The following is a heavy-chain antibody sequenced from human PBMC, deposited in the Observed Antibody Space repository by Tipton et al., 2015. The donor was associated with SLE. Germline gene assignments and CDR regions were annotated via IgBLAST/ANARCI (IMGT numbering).Heavy chain of an antibody. CDR1: GYTFTSQE. D-gene: IGHD2-21*02. CDR3: GREGWLCWPRSAIAD. V-gene: IGHV1-18*01. Sequence: QVQLVQSGAGVKTPGASVTVSCKTSGYTFTSQEISWVRQAPGQGLEWVGSISGYNGNTRYAQNFQGRVTMTTDISATTVYMELLGLRPDDTSVYCWGREGWLCWPRSAIADWGQGSLVIGSS. CDR2: ISGYNGNT. J-gene: IGHJ4*02.